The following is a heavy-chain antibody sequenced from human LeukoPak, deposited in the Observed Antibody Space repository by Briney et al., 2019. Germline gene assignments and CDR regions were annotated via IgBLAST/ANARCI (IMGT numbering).Heavy chain of an antibody. Sequence: GGSLRLSCAASGFTFSSYGMHWVRQAPRKGLEGVAFIRYDGSNKYYADSVKSRFTISRDNSKNTLYLQMTSLRAEDTAVYYCAKAPSVVVVPATDDWGQGTLVTVSS. V-gene: IGHV3-30*02. D-gene: IGHD2-2*01. J-gene: IGHJ4*02. CDR3: AKAPSVVVVPATDD. CDR1: GFTFSSYG. CDR2: IRYDGSNK.